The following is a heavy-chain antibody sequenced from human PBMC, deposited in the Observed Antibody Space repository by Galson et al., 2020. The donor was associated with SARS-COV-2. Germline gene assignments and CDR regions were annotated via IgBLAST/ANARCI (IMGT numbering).Heavy chain of an antibody. J-gene: IGHJ4*02. CDR3: VRSTAHFDY. CDR2: IMRTGTTT. Sequence: TGGSLRLSCEASGFAFSNYSMNWVRQAPGKGLEWVSYIMRTGTTTYYGDSVKGRFPISRDNAKHSLYLQMIGLRDEDTAVYYCVRSTAHFDYWGQGTLVTVSS. D-gene: IGHD4-17*01. CDR1: GFAFSNYS. V-gene: IGHV3-48*02.